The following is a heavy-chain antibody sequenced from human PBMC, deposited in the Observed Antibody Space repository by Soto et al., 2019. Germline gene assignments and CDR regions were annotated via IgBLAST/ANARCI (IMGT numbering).Heavy chain of an antibody. CDR2: IYHTGTT. D-gene: IGHD3-9*01. CDR1: GGSVNSGYY. V-gene: IGHV4-61*01. J-gene: IGHJ4*02. CDR3: AKDFGHYDILIGYPTFGS. Sequence: PSETLSLTCTVSGGSVNSGYYWNCIRQSPGKGLEWIGYIYHTGTTNYNPSLKSRVSILVETSKNQFSLKLTSVTAADTAVYYCAKDFGHYDILIGYPTFGSWGQGTLVTVSS.